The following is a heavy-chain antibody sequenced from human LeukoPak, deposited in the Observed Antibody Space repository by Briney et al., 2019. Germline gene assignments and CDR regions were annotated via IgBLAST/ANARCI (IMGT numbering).Heavy chain of an antibody. Sequence: GASVKVSCKASGGTFNSYGITWVRQAPGQGLEWMGRIIPMLGVPNYAQKFQGRVTITAGKSRSTAYMELSSLRSEDTAVYYCASWVGATQNWFDPWGQGTLVTVSS. CDR3: ASWVGATQNWFDP. V-gene: IGHV1-69*04. CDR1: GGTFNSYG. D-gene: IGHD1-26*01. CDR2: IIPMLGVP. J-gene: IGHJ5*02.